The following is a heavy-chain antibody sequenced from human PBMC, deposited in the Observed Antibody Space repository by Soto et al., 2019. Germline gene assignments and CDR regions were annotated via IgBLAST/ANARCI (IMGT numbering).Heavy chain of an antibody. CDR2: ISGSGYST. V-gene: IGHV3-23*01. CDR3: AKSSSSSSGYKDYYYYGMDV. D-gene: IGHD6-6*01. J-gene: IGHJ6*02. CDR1: GFTFSSNA. Sequence: EVQLLESGGGFVQPGGSLRLSCAASGFTFSSNAMSWVRQAPGKGLEWVTAISGSGYSTYYADSVKGRFTISRDNSKNTLYLQMNSLRAEDTAVYYCAKSSSSSSGYKDYYYYGMDVWGQGTTVTLSS.